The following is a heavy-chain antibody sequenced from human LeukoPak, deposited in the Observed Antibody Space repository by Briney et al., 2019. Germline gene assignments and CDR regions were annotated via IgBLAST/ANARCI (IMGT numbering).Heavy chain of an antibody. D-gene: IGHD3-16*01. V-gene: IGHV1-69*05. J-gene: IGHJ4*02. CDR1: GGTFSSYA. Sequence: GASVKVSCKASGGTFSSYAISWVRQAPGQGLGWMGGIIPIFGTANYAQKFQGRVTITTDESTSTAYMELSTLKSEDAPVYYCGKMGGGRGEADYEYGGKGTLVTVSS. CDR2: IIPIFGTA. CDR3: GKMGGGRGEADYEY.